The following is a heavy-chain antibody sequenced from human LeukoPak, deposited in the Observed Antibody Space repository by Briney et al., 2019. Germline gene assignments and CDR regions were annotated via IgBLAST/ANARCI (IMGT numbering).Heavy chain of an antibody. Sequence: SETLSLTCAVYGGSFSGYYWSWIRQPPGKGLEWIGEINHSGSTNYNPSLKSGVTISVDTSKNQFSLKLSSVTAADTAVYYCARAPLRQQPFDYWGQGTLVTVSS. V-gene: IGHV4-34*01. CDR3: ARAPLRQQPFDY. CDR2: INHSGST. D-gene: IGHD6-13*01. CDR1: GGSFSGYY. J-gene: IGHJ4*02.